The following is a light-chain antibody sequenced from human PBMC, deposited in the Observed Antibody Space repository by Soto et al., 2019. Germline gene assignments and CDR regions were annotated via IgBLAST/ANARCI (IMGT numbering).Light chain of an antibody. J-gene: IGKJ5*01. CDR1: QSISTY. Sequence: DIHMTQSPSSLSASVGDRVTITCRASQSISTYLNWYQQKPGKPPNLLIYSASSLQSGVPSRFSGSGSGTDFTLTISSLRPEDFATYFCQQSYSHPRTFGQGTRLEIK. V-gene: IGKV1-39*01. CDR3: QQSYSHPRT. CDR2: SAS.